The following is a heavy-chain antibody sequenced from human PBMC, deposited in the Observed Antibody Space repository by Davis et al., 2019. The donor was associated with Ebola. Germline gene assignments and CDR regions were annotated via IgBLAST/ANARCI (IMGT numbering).Heavy chain of an antibody. Sequence: ASVKVSCKASGYTFTGYYMHWVRQAPGQGLEWMGWINPNSGGTNYAQKFQGRVTMTRNTSISTAYMELSSLRSEDTAVYYCARGLLDYDFWSGYYWTYYYGMDVWGQGTTVTVSS. CDR3: ARGLLDYDFWSGYYWTYYYGMDV. D-gene: IGHD3-3*01. V-gene: IGHV1-2*02. CDR2: INPNSGGT. CDR1: GYTFTGYY. J-gene: IGHJ6*02.